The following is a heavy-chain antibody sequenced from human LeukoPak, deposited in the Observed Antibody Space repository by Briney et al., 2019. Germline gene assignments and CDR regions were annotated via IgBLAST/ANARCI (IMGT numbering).Heavy chain of an antibody. J-gene: IGHJ6*03. CDR1: GFTFSSYS. V-gene: IGHV3-21*01. CDR2: ISSSSSYI. Sequence: GGSLRLSCAASGFTFSSYSMNWVRQAPGKGLEWVSSISSSSSYIYYADSVKGRFTISRDNAKNSLYLQMNSLRAEDTAVYYCARVTGWISDGSGSPHYYYYMDVWGKGTTVTVSS. D-gene: IGHD3-10*01. CDR3: ARVTGWISDGSGSPHYYYYMDV.